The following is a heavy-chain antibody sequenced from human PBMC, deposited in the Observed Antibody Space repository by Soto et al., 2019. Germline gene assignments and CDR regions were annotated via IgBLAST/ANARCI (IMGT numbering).Heavy chain of an antibody. J-gene: IGHJ3*02. CDR2: INAGNGNT. D-gene: IGHD6-19*01. V-gene: IGHV1-3*05. Sequence: QVQLVQSGAEEKKPGASVKVSCKASGYTFTSYAMHWVRQAPGQRLEWMGWINAGNGNTKYSQKFQGRVTITRDTSASTAYMELSRLRSEDTAVYYCARDGQQWLGLDAFDIWGQGTMVTVSS. CDR1: GYTFTSYA. CDR3: ARDGQQWLGLDAFDI.